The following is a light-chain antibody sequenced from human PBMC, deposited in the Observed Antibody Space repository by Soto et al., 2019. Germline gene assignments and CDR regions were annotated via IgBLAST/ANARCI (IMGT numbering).Light chain of an antibody. CDR3: QQYGGSPIT. Sequence: EIVLTQSRGTLSLSPGDRATLSCRASQSVSSSYLAWYQQKPGQAPRLLIFGASSRATGIPDRFSGSGSGTDFTLTISRLEPEDFAVYYCQQYGGSPITFGQGTQLEIK. J-gene: IGKJ5*01. CDR2: GAS. CDR1: QSVSSSY. V-gene: IGKV3-20*01.